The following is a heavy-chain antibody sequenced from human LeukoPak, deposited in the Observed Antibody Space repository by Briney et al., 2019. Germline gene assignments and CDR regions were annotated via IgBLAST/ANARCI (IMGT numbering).Heavy chain of an antibody. CDR1: GFTFSSYS. CDR3: ARVAYYYDSRRVNFIDY. J-gene: IGHJ4*02. Sequence: IPGGSLRLSCAASGFTFSSYSMNWVRQAPGKGLEWVSSISGSSSYIYYADSVKGRFTISRDNAKNSLYLQMNSLRAEDTAVYYCARVAYYYDSRRVNFIDYWGQGTLVTVSS. V-gene: IGHV3-21*01. D-gene: IGHD3-22*01. CDR2: ISGSSSYI.